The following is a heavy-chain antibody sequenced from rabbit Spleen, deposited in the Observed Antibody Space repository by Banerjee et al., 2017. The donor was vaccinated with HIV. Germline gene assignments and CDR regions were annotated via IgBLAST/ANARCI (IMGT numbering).Heavy chain of an antibody. V-gene: IGHV1S40*01. J-gene: IGHJ3*01. Sequence: QSVEECGGDLVKPGASLTVTCTASGFSVSSSDYMCWVRQAPGKGLEWISCIAGSSSGFTYFASWAKGRFTISKTSSTTVPLQMTSLTAADTTTYFCARDSGSSFSSYGMDLWGQGSLVTVS. D-gene: IGHD8-1*01. CDR1: GFSVSSSDY. CDR3: ARDSGSSFSSYGMDL. CDR2: IAGSSSGFT.